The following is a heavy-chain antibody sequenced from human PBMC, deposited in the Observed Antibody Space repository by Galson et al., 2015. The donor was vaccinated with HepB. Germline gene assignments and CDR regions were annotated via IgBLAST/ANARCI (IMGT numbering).Heavy chain of an antibody. Sequence: SLRLSCAASGFTFSSYAMHWVRQAPGKGLEWVAVISYDGSNKYYADSVKGRFTISRDNSKNTLYLQMNSLRAEDTAVYYCARDREKYALLSTFDYWGQGTLVTVSS. CDR1: GFTFSSYA. D-gene: IGHD1-26*01. J-gene: IGHJ4*02. CDR2: ISYDGSNK. V-gene: IGHV3-30-3*01. CDR3: ARDREKYALLSTFDY.